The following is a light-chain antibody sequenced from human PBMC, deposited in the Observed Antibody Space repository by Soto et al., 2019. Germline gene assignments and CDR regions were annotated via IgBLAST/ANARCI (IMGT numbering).Light chain of an antibody. CDR1: SSNIGAGYD. J-gene: IGLJ2*01. Sequence: QVVLTQPPSVSGAPGQRVTISCTGSSSNIGAGYDVHWYQQLPGTAPKLLIYGNSNRPSGVPDRFSGSKSGTSASLAITGLQAEDEADYYCQPYDSSLSDVVFGGGTKVTVL. CDR3: QPYDSSLSDVV. V-gene: IGLV1-40*01. CDR2: GNS.